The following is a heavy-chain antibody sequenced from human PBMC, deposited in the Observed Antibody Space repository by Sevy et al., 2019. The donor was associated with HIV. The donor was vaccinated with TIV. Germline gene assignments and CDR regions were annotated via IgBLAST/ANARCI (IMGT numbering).Heavy chain of an antibody. Sequence: GGSLRLSCAASGFTFSSYAMSWVRQAPGKGLEWVSTISGSGGSTYYADSVKGRFTISRDNFKNTLYLQMNSLRAEDTAVYYCATLGTYYYDGSGYYYQVPSDYWRQGTLVTVSS. D-gene: IGHD3-22*01. CDR1: GFTFSSYA. J-gene: IGHJ4*02. V-gene: IGHV3-23*01. CDR2: ISGSGGST. CDR3: ATLGTYYYDGSGYYYQVPSDY.